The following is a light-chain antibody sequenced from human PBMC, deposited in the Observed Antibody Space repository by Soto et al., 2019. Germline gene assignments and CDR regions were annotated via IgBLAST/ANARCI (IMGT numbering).Light chain of an antibody. Sequence: DIQMIQSPSTLSASVGDRVTITCRASQSISSWLAWYQQKPGKAPKLLISKASSLESGVPSRFSGSGSGTEFTLTISSLQPDDFATYYCQQYNSYSATFGQGTKVEIK. V-gene: IGKV1-5*03. CDR3: QQYNSYSAT. CDR1: QSISSW. J-gene: IGKJ1*01. CDR2: KAS.